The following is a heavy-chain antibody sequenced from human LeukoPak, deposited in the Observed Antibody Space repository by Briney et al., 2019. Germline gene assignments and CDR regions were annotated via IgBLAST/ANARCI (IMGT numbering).Heavy chain of an antibody. CDR3: AKDGNWARFEN. CDR2: ISSSSSYI. Sequence: GGSLRLSCAASGFTFSGYSMNWVRQAPGKGLEWVSSISSSSSYIYYADSVKGRFTISRDNAKNSLYLQMNSLRAEDTAVYYCAKDGNWARFENWGQGTLVTASS. J-gene: IGHJ4*02. V-gene: IGHV3-21*01. CDR1: GFTFSGYS. D-gene: IGHD7-27*01.